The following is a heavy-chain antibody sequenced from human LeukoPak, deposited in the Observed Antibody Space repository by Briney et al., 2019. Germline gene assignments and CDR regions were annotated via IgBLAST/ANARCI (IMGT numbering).Heavy chain of an antibody. CDR3: ARARRVVVVHDY. CDR2: IYHSGST. Sequence: SETLSLTCTVSGYSISSGYYWGWIRQPPGKGLEWIGSIYHSGSTYYNPSLKSRVTISVDTSKNQFSLKLSSVTAADTAVYYCARARRVVVVHDYWGQGTLVTVSS. J-gene: IGHJ4*02. D-gene: IGHD2-15*01. CDR1: GYSISSGYY. V-gene: IGHV4-38-2*02.